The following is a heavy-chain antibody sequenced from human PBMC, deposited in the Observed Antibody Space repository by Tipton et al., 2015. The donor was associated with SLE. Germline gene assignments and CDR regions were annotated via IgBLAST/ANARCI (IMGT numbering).Heavy chain of an antibody. J-gene: IGHJ4*02. Sequence: TLSLTCTVSGGFISSHYWSWIRQPPGKGLEWIGYIYYSGSTNYNPSLKSRVTISVDTSKNQFSLKLRSVTAADTAVYYCAGAWQGYCSGGTCYVLDYWGQGTLVTVSS. D-gene: IGHD2-15*01. V-gene: IGHV4-59*11. CDR2: IYYSGST. CDR1: GGFISSHY. CDR3: AGAWQGYCSGGTCYVLDY.